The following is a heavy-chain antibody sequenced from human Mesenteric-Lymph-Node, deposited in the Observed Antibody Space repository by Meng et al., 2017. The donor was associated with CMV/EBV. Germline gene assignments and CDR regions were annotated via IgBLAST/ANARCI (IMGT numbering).Heavy chain of an antibody. CDR3: AKDRCSSTSCYFTYYYYGMDV. Sequence: GGSLRLSCAASGFTFSSYAMSWVRQAPGKGLEWVSAISGGGGSTYYADSVKGRFTISRDNSKNTLYLQMNSLRAEDTAVYYCAKDRCSSTSCYFTYYYYGMDVWGQGTTVTVSS. CDR1: GFTFSSYA. J-gene: IGHJ6*02. D-gene: IGHD2-2*01. CDR2: ISGGGGST. V-gene: IGHV3-23*01.